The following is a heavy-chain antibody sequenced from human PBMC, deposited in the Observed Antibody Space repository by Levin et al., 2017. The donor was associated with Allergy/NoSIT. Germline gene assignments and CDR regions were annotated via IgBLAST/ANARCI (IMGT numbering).Heavy chain of an antibody. J-gene: IGHJ1*01. D-gene: IGHD3-22*01. CDR1: GFTFSSYW. CDR2: IKQDGSEK. CDR3: ASEGSSGYMHGAEYFQH. Sequence: PGGSLRLSCAASGFTFSSYWMSWVRQAPGKGLEWVANIKQDGSEKYYVDSVKGRFTISRDNAKNSLYLQMNSLRAEDTAVYYCASEGSSGYMHGAEYFQHWGQGTLVTVSS. V-gene: IGHV3-7*01.